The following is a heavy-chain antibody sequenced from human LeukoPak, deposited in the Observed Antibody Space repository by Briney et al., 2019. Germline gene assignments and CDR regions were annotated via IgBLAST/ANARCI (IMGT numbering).Heavy chain of an antibody. Sequence: SETLSLTCTVSRGSISGYSWSWIRQSPGGGLEWIGYIYYSGDTAYNPSLRSRVTLSVDTSKNQFSLQLRSVTTADTAVYYCVRGPYGASISKWFDPWGQGTLVTVSS. CDR1: RGSISGYS. D-gene: IGHD4/OR15-4a*01. CDR3: VRGPYGASISKWFDP. J-gene: IGHJ5*02. CDR2: IYYSGDT. V-gene: IGHV4-59*01.